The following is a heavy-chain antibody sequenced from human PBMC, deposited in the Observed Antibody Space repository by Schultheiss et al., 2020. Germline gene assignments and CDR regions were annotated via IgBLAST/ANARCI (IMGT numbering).Heavy chain of an antibody. J-gene: IGHJ4*02. CDR1: GYTFINYG. D-gene: IGHD3-10*01. CDR3: ARDNERRSYYSDY. Sequence: ASVKVSCKASGYTFINYGLSWMRQAPGQGLEWMGWISAYNGDTKYAQKLQGRVTMTTDTSTSTAYMELTSLRSDDTAVYYCARDNERRSYYSDYWGQGTLVTVSS. V-gene: IGHV1-18*01. CDR2: ISAYNGDT.